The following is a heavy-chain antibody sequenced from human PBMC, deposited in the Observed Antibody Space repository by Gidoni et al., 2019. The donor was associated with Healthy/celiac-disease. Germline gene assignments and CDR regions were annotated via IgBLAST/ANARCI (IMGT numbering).Heavy chain of an antibody. CDR2: ISSSSSYI. D-gene: IGHD6-19*01. V-gene: IGHV3-21*01. CDR1: GFTFSSYS. J-gene: IGHJ4*02. CDR3: ARGGYSSGWEPYYFDY. Sequence: EVQLVASGGGLVKPGGSLRLPCAASGFTFSSYSMNWVRQAPGKGLEWVSSISSSSSYIYYADSGKGRFTISRDNAKNSLYLQMNSLRAEDTAVYYCARGGYSSGWEPYYFDYWGQGTLVTVSS.